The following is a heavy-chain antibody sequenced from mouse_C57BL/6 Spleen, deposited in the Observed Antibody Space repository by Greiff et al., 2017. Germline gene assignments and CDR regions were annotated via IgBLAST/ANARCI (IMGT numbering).Heavy chain of an antibody. CDR2: ISSGSSTI. J-gene: IGHJ4*01. V-gene: IGHV5-17*01. Sequence: EVQLQESGGGLVKPGGSLKLSCAASGFTFSDYGMHWVRQAPEKGLEWVAYISSGSSTIYYADTVKGRFTISRDNAKNTLFLQMTSLRSEDTAMYYCARNSNYAMDYWGQGTSVTVAS. CDR3: ARNSNYAMDY. CDR1: GFTFSDYG. D-gene: IGHD2-5*01.